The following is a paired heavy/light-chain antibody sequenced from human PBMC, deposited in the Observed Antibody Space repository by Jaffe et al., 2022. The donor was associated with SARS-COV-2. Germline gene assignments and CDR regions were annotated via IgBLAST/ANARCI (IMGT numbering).Light chain of an antibody. J-gene: IGKJ4*01. V-gene: IGKV1-5*03. CDR2: KAS. Sequence: DIHMTQSPSTLSASIGDRVTITCRASQSITTWLAWYQQKPGGAPRLLIYKASTLQSGVPSRFSGSGSGTEFTLNISSLQPDDFATYYCQQYNSYLLTFGGGTKVEI. CDR3: QQYNSYLLT. CDR1: QSITTW.
Heavy chain of an antibody. CDR2: INSYGGST. D-gene: IGHD3-9*01. V-gene: IGHV3-74*01. J-gene: IGHJ6*03. Sequence: EVQLVESGGGLVQPGGSLRLSCEASGFTFSSFWMHWVRQAPGKGLVWVSRINSYGGSTDYADSVKGRFTISRDNAKNTLYLQMNSLRGEDTAVYYCARETALTGSFFIDVWGKGTTVTVSS. CDR3: ARETALTGSFFIDV. CDR1: GFTFSSFW.